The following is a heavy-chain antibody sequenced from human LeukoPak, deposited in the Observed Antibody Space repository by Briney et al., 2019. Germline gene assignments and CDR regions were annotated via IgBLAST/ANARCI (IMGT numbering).Heavy chain of an antibody. D-gene: IGHD6-13*01. V-gene: IGHV1-2*02. CDR3: ARAGLAVAGTTKFDY. J-gene: IGHJ4*02. Sequence: GSVTVSCMAAGYTFTGDYMHWGRQAPEGGGERMGWINPNSVGTNYAPKFPGRVPVTSATSISTAYIELSRLRSDDTAVYYCARAGLAVAGTTKFDYWGQGTLVTVSS. CDR2: INPNSVGT. CDR1: GYTFTGDY.